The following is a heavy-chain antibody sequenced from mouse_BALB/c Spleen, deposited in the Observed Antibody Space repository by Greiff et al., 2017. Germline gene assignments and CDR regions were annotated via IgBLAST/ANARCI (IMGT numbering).Heavy chain of an antibody. CDR3: SRGTFNAMDY. V-gene: IGHV14-3*02. D-gene: IGHD3-3*01. J-gene: IGHJ4*01. CDR2: IDPANGNT. CDR1: GFNIQDTY. Sequence: EVKLKQSGAELVKPGASVKLSCTASGFNIQDTYMHWVKQRPEQGLEWIGRIDPANGNTKYDPKFQGKATITADTSANTAYLQLSSLTSEDTAVYYCSRGTFNAMDYWGQGTSVTGSS.